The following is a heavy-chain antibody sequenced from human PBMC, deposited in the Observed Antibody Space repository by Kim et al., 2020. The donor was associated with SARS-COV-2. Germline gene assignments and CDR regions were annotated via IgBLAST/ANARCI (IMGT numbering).Heavy chain of an antibody. CDR3: ARVRWAYVRGISYDY. CDR2: ITSSGSYT. J-gene: IGHJ6*01. Sequence: GGSLRLSCAASGFTFSSYDMSWVRQAPGKGLEWVSFITSSGSYTNYADSVKGRFTISRDNSKNTLYLQMNSLRAEDTAVYYCARVRWAYVRGISYDY. D-gene: IGHD3-16*01. CDR1: GFTFSSYD. V-gene: IGHV3-21*04.